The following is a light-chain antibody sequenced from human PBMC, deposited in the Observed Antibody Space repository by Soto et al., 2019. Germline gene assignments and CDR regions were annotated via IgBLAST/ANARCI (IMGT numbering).Light chain of an antibody. Sequence: DIQMTQSPSSLSASVGDRVTITCQASQDINKNLIWYQQKPGQPPKLLIYWATARESGVPDRFSGSGSETDFTLTISSMQAEDAAVYYCQQYYSLPLTFGPGTKVDIK. CDR2: WAT. CDR3: QQYYSLPLT. CDR1: QDINKN. V-gene: IGKV1-33*01. J-gene: IGKJ3*01.